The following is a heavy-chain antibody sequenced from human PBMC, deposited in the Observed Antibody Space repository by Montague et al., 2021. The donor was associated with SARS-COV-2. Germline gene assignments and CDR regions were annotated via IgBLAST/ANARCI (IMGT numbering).Heavy chain of an antibody. CDR1: GGSISSDY. CDR3: ARGFDY. V-gene: IGHV4-59*08. Sequence: SETLSLTCTVSGGSISSDYWSWIGQPPGKGLEWIGYIYYSGSTNYNPSLKSRVTISVDTSKNQFSLKLSSVTAADTAVYYCARGFDYWGQGTLVTVSS. CDR2: IYYSGST. J-gene: IGHJ4*02.